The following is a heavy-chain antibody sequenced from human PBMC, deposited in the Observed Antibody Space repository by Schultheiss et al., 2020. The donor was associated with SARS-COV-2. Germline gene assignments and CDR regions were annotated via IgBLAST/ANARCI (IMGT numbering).Heavy chain of an antibody. CDR1: GGSISSGGYS. CDR2: IYHSGST. J-gene: IGHJ5*02. V-gene: IGHV4-30-2*05. CDR3: ARVGRITIFGVVTTFDP. D-gene: IGHD3-3*01. Sequence: SETLSLTCAVSGGSISSGGYSWSWIRQPPGKGLEWIGSIYHSGSTYYNPSLKSRVTISVDTSKNQFSLKLSSVTAADTAVYYCARVGRITIFGVVTTFDPWGQGTLVTVSS.